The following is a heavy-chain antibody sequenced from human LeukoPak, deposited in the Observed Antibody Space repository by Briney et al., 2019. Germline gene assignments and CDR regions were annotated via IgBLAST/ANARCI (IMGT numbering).Heavy chain of an antibody. D-gene: IGHD3-10*01. Sequence: PSETLSLPCAVYGGSFSGYYWSWIRPPPGKGLEWIGEINHSGSTNYNPSLKSRVTISVDTSKNQFPLKLSSVTAADTAVYYCARGRGLWFGESIYGMDVWGKGTTVTVSS. J-gene: IGHJ6*04. CDR1: GGSFSGYY. V-gene: IGHV4-34*01. CDR2: INHSGST. CDR3: ARGRGLWFGESIYGMDV.